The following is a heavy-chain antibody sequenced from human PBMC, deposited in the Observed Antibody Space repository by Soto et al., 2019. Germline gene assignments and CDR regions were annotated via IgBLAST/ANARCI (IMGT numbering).Heavy chain of an antibody. V-gene: IGHV5-51*01. CDR2: IYPGDSDT. D-gene: IGHD5-18*01. J-gene: IGHJ3*02. CDR1: GYRFTNYW. Sequence: GESLKISCKGSGYRFTNYWIGWVRQMPGKGLEWMGVIYPGDSDTRYSPSFQGQVTISADKSISTAYLQWSSLKASDTAIYYCARKDTVSTIDDGRDAFDIWGQGTMVTVSS. CDR3: ARKDTVSTIDDGRDAFDI.